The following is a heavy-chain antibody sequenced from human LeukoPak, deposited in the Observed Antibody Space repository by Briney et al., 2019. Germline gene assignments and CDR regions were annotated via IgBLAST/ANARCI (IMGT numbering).Heavy chain of an antibody. CDR3: ARSSGYVYPPHFDY. CDR1: GYTFTGYY. CDR2: INPNSGGT. J-gene: IGHJ4*02. V-gene: IGHV1-2*02. Sequence: ASVKVSCKASGYTFTGYYMHWVRQAPGQGLEWMGWINPNSGGTTYAQKFQGSVTMTRDSSISTAYMELTRVRADDTAVYDCARSSGYVYPPHFDYWGQGTLVTVSS. D-gene: IGHD5-12*01.